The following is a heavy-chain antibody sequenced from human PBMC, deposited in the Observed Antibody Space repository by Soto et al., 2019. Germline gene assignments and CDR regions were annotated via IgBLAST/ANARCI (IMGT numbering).Heavy chain of an antibody. D-gene: IGHD3-16*02. CDR1: GFTFSSYS. CDR2: ISSSSSYI. J-gene: IGHJ4*02. Sequence: PGGSLRLSCAASGFTFSSYSMNWVRQAPGKGLEWVSSISSSSSYIYYADSVKGRFTISRDNAKNSLYLQMNSLRAEDTAVYYCASAYDYVWGGYPQVGYWGQGTLVTVSS. CDR3: ASAYDYVWGGYPQVGY. V-gene: IGHV3-21*01.